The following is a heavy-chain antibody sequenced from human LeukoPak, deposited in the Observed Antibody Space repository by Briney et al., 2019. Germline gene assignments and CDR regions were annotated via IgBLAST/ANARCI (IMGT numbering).Heavy chain of an antibody. Sequence: ASVKVSCKASGYTFTTYAISWMRQAPGQGLEWMGWISAYYGNTTYAQKFQGRVTMTTDTSTSTAYMELRSLRSDDTAVYYCARVQIVVVTGSYYPDAFDIWGQGTMVTVSS. D-gene: IGHD2-21*02. CDR1: GYTFTTYA. CDR3: ARVQIVVVTGSYYPDAFDI. J-gene: IGHJ3*02. CDR2: ISAYYGNT. V-gene: IGHV1-18*01.